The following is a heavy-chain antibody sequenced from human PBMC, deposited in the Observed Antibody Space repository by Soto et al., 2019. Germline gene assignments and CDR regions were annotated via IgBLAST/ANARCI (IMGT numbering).Heavy chain of an antibody. Sequence: QVQLVQSGAEVKKPGASVKVSCKAFGYTFTSYDINWVRQAAGQGLEWMGWMNPNSGNTGYAQEFQGRVTMTRNTSISTAYMDLSSLRSDDTAVYYCGRERAAAGFDYWGQGTLVPVSS. J-gene: IGHJ4*02. D-gene: IGHD6-13*01. CDR2: MNPNSGNT. V-gene: IGHV1-8*01. CDR1: GYTFTSYD. CDR3: GRERAAAGFDY.